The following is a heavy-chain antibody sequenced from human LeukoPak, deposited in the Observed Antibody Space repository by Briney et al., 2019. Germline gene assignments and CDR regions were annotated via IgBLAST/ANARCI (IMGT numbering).Heavy chain of an antibody. Sequence: PGGSLRLSCAASGFTSNDYDMSWVRQAPGKGLEWVADIKQDGSEKNYVDSVKGRFIISRDNAKNSLYLQMNSLRAEDTAVYYCARDIGAGNFWSGPLEYWGQGSLVTVSS. CDR3: ARDIGAGNFWSGPLEY. J-gene: IGHJ4*02. CDR1: GFTSNDYD. V-gene: IGHV3-7*01. CDR2: IKQDGSEK. D-gene: IGHD3-3*01.